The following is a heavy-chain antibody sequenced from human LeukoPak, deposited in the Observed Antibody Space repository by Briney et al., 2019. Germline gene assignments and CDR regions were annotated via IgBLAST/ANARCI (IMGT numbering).Heavy chain of an antibody. CDR2: IYYSGST. CDR3: ARDQSSGWSKYNWFDP. D-gene: IGHD6-19*01. V-gene: IGHV4-59*12. J-gene: IGHJ5*02. Sequence: MSSETLSLTCTVSGGSISSYYWSWIRQPPGKGLEWIGYIYYSGSTNYNPSLKSRVTISVDTSKNQFSLKLSSVTAADTAVYYCARDQSSGWSKYNWFDPWGQGTLVTVSS. CDR1: GGSISSYY.